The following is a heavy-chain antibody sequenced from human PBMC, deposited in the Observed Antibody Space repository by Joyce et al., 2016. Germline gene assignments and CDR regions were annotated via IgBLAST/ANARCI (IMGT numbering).Heavy chain of an antibody. CDR2: INRGDGST. Sequence: QVHLVQSGAEVKKPGASVKVSCKASGYTLTDYHMNWVRQAPGLGLEWIGVINRGDGSTLYAQRFQGRVTMTSDTSTSTVYLEVNSLRSEDTAMYYCARDRGIAVTGPYLEDNWFDFWGQGALVTVSS. V-gene: IGHV1-46*01. CDR3: ARDRGIAVTGPYLEDNWFDF. D-gene: IGHD6-19*01. J-gene: IGHJ5*01. CDR1: GYTLTDYH.